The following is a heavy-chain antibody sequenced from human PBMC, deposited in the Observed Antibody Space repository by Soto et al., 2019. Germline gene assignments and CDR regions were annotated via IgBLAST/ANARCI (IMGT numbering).Heavy chain of an antibody. Sequence: QVQLVQSGAEVKKPGASVKVSCKVSGYTLTELSMHWVRQAPGKGLEWMGGFDPEDGETVYVQKFQGRVTMTEDTSTDTAYMEMSSLRSEDTAVYYCATEAGEKPPYSSYDYWGQGTLVPVSS. CDR1: GYTLTELS. V-gene: IGHV1-24*01. J-gene: IGHJ4*02. D-gene: IGHD6-19*01. CDR3: ATEAGEKPPYSSYDY. CDR2: FDPEDGET.